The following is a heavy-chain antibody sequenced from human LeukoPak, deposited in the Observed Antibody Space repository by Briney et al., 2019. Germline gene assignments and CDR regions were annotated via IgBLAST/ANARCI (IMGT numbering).Heavy chain of an antibody. CDR2: IRSKTYGGTT. CDR3: LGWLQPTRADYFDY. Sequence: GGSLRLSCTASGFTFGDYAMSWVRQAPGKGLEWVGFIRSKTYGGTTEYAASVKGRFTISRDDSKSIAYLQMNSLKTEDTAVYYCLGWLQPTRADYFDYWGQGTLVTVSS. CDR1: GFTFGDYA. J-gene: IGHJ4*02. V-gene: IGHV3-49*04. D-gene: IGHD5-24*01.